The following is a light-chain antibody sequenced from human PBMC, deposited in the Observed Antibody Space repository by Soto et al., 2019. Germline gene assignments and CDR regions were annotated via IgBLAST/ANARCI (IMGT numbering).Light chain of an antibody. J-gene: IGKJ5*01. Sequence: EIVMTQSPDTLSVSPGERATLSCRASQSISNYLAWYQQKPGQAPRLLIYSASTRATGIPARFSGSGSGTEFTLTISSLQSEDFAVYYCQQYNNYPPITFGQGTRLEI. CDR1: QSISNY. CDR3: QQYNNYPPIT. CDR2: SAS. V-gene: IGKV3D-15*01.